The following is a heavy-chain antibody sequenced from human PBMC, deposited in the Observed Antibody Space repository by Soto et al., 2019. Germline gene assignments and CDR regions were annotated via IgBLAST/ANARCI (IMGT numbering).Heavy chain of an antibody. D-gene: IGHD2-2*01. J-gene: IGHJ5*02. CDR3: ARSLSQLLRGECFDP. CDR2: INAGNGNT. Sequence: ASVKVSCKASGYTFTSYAMHWVRQAPGQRLEWMGWINAGNGNTKYSQKFQGRVTITRDTSASTAYMELSSLRSEDTAVYYCARSLSQLLRGECFDPWGQGTLVTVSS. CDR1: GYTFTSYA. V-gene: IGHV1-3*01.